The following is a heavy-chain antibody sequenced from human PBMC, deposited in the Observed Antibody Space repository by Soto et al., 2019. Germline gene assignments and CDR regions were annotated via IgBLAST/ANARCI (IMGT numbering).Heavy chain of an antibody. Sequence: SETLSLTCSVSGDSISNLDYFWAWIRQPPGQALEYIGYIYKSATTYYNPPFESRVAISVDTSKSQFSLNVTSVTAADTAVYFCARRRYCLTGRCFPNSFDPWGQGALVTVS. D-gene: IGHD7-27*01. CDR1: GDSISNLDYF. CDR2: IYKSATT. J-gene: IGHJ5*02. CDR3: ARRRYCLTGRCFPNSFDP. V-gene: IGHV4-30-4*01.